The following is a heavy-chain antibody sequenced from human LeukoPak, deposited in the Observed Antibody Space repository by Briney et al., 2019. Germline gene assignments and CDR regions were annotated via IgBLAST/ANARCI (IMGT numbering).Heavy chain of an antibody. CDR3: ASGHVVVVPAAIEYFQH. CDR1: GFTFSSYW. V-gene: IGHV3-7*01. J-gene: IGHJ1*01. Sequence: QPGGSLRLSCAASGFTFSSYWMSWVRQAPGKGLEWVANIKQDGSEKYYVDSVKGRFTISRDNAKNSLYLQMNSLRAEGTAVYYCASGHVVVVPAAIEYFQHWGQGTLVTVSS. CDR2: IKQDGSEK. D-gene: IGHD2-2*01.